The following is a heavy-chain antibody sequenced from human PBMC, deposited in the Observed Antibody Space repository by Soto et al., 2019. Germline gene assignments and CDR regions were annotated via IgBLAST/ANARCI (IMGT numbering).Heavy chain of an antibody. J-gene: IGHJ6*02. CDR3: ATQWGYSSSWDNKYNRVYYYYGMDV. D-gene: IGHD6-13*01. CDR1: GYTLTSDG. CDR2: ISAYNGNT. Sequence: ASVKGSCKASGYTLTSDGISWVRQAPGQGLEWMGWISAYNGNTNYAQKLQGRVTMTTDTSTSTAYMELRSLRSDDTAVYYCATQWGYSSSWDNKYNRVYYYYGMDVWGQGTTVTVSS. V-gene: IGHV1-18*01.